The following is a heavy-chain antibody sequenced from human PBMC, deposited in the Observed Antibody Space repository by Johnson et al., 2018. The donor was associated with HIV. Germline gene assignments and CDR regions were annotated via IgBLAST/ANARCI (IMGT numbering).Heavy chain of an antibody. CDR2: ISYDGSNK. V-gene: IGHV3-30*03. Sequence: QVQLVESGGGVVQPGRSLRLSCAGSGLTFSSYGMHWVRQAPGKGLEWVAVISYDGSNKYYAESVKGRFTISRDNSKNTLYLQMNSLRPEDTAVYYCASSQDDACDIWGQGTMVTVSS. J-gene: IGHJ3*02. CDR1: GLTFSSYG. CDR3: ASSQDDACDI.